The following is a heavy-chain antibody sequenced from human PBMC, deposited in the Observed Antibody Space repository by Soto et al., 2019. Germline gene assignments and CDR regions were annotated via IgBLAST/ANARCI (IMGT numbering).Heavy chain of an antibody. Sequence: SETLSLTCTVSGGSINTNSYFWAWLRQPPGKELEWIGTIYSSGSTYYNPSLKSRVTISVDTSENQFSLKLSSVTAADTAVYYCARRVXFLWEFSSTYSFYYWGRGSQVPGSA. CDR3: ARRVXFLWEFSSTYSFYY. CDR2: IYSSGST. V-gene: IGHV4-39*01. D-gene: IGHD1-26*01. CDR1: GGSINTNSYF. J-gene: IGHJ4*02.